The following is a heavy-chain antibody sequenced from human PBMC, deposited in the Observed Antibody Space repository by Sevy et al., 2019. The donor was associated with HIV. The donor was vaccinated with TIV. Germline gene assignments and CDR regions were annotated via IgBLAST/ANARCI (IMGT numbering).Heavy chain of an antibody. CDR2: ISGSGDNT. J-gene: IGHJ4*02. V-gene: IGHV3-23*01. CDR3: AKDSGDDNYGLFDY. D-gene: IGHD5-18*01. CDR1: RFTFSNYA. Sequence: GGSLRLSCGASRFTFSNYAMSWVRQAPGKGLEWVSSISGSGDNTYYADSVKGRFTVSRDNSKNTLYLQMNSLRAEDTAVYYCAKDSGDDNYGLFDYWGQGTLVTVSS.